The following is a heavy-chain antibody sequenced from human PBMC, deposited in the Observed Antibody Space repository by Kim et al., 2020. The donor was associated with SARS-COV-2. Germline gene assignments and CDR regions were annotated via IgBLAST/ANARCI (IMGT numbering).Heavy chain of an antibody. CDR2: IYPRESDV. J-gene: IGHJ4*02. Sequence: VESLKISCHTSGSKVSTYWIGWVRQMPGKGLELMGVIYPRESDVRYSQSFQGLVTISADGSGAFVQWSALKVSDTAFYYCSTGPGVLTNYYFDFWCQGTL. CDR1: GSKVSTYW. CDR3: STGPGVLTNYYFDF. D-gene: IGHD4-4*01. V-gene: IGHV5-51*01.